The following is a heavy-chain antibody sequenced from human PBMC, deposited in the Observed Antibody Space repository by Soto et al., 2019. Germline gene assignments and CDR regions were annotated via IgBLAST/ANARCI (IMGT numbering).Heavy chain of an antibody. D-gene: IGHD3-3*01. J-gene: IGHJ4*02. CDR2: ISGSGGST. CDR3: AKDRYYDFWSGYSSCLDY. CDR1: GFTFSNYA. V-gene: IGHV3-23*01. Sequence: PGGSLRLSCAASGFTFSNYAMSWVRQAPGKGLEWVSAISGSGGSTYYADSVKGRFTISRDNSKNTLYLQMNSLRAEDTAVYYCAKDRYYDFWSGYSSCLDYWGQGTLVTVSS.